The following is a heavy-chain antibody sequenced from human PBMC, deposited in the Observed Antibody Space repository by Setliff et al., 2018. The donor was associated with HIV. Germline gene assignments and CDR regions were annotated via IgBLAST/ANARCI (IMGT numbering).Heavy chain of an antibody. J-gene: IGHJ4*02. CDR3: ARDLDFVWGAPAD. Sequence: PSETLSLTCTVSGGSISSGSYYWTWIRQPAGKGLEWIGRIYTSGSTNYNPSLKSLKSRVTISVDTSKNQFSLKLTSVTAADAAVYFCARDLDFVWGAPADWSQGTLVTVSS. CDR1: GGSISSGSYY. V-gene: IGHV4-61*02. CDR2: IYTSGST. D-gene: IGHD3-16*01.